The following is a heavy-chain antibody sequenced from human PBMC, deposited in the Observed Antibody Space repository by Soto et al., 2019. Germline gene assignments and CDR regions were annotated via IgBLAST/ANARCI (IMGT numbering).Heavy chain of an antibody. CDR2: IIPIFGTA. Sequence: SVKVSCKASGGTFSSYAIGWVRQAPGQGLEWMGGIIPIFGTANYAQKFQGRVTITADESTSTAYMELSSLRSEDTAVYYCASVVVVAAYFDYWGQGTLVTVSS. J-gene: IGHJ4*02. V-gene: IGHV1-69*13. CDR3: ASVVVVAAYFDY. D-gene: IGHD2-15*01. CDR1: GGTFSSYA.